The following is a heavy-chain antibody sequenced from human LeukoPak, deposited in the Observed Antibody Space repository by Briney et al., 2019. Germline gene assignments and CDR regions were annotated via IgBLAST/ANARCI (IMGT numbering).Heavy chain of an antibody. CDR2: IRSKAYGGTT. J-gene: IGHJ4*02. D-gene: IGHD3-10*01. V-gene: IGHV3-49*03. CDR3: TRPYYGSGSYYDYFDY. CDR1: GFTFGDYA. Sequence: PGRSLRLSCTASGFTFGDYAMSWFRQAPGKGLEWVGFIRSKAYGGTTEYAASVKGRFTISRDDSKSIAYLQMNSLKTEDTAVYCCTRPYYGSGSYYDYFDYWGQGTLVTVSS.